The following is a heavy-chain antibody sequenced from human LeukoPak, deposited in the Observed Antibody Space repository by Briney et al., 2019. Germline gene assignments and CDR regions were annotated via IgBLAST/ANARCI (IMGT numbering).Heavy chain of an antibody. CDR1: GFNFSTYW. J-gene: IGHJ4*02. Sequence: PGGSLRLSCAVSGFNFSTYWMSWVRQAPGKGLEWVANMNQDGSEKYYVDSLKGRFTISRGNAKNSLYLQMNSLRAEDTAVYYCARDPPGLEVAGYDYWGQGTLVTVSS. D-gene: IGHD6-19*01. V-gene: IGHV3-7*01. CDR3: ARDPPGLEVAGYDY. CDR2: MNQDGSEK.